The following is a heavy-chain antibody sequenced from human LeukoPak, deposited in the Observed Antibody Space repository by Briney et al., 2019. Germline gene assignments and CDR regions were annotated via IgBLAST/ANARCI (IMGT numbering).Heavy chain of an antibody. D-gene: IGHD1-26*01. V-gene: IGHV3-23*01. CDR2: ITGSGGDT. CDR1: GFTFSSYA. Sequence: SGGSLRLSCAASGFTFSSYAMSWVRQAPGKGLEWVSVITGSGGDTNYADSVKGRFTISRDNSKNTLYLQMSSLRAEDTAVYYCAKRGAEVGTTVAPGDYWGQGTLLTVSS. J-gene: IGHJ4*02. CDR3: AKRGAEVGTTVAPGDY.